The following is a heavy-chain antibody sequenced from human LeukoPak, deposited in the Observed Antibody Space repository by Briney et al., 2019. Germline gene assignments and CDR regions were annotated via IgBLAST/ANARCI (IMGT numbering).Heavy chain of an antibody. CDR1: GFTFSNYE. CDR3: AKGSHSYGYGYYMDV. J-gene: IGHJ6*03. D-gene: IGHD5-18*01. CDR2: ISGSGGST. V-gene: IGHV3-23*01. Sequence: GGSLRLSCAASGFTFSNYEMNWVRQAPGKGLEWVSAISGSGGSTYYADSVKGRFTISRDNSKNTLYLQMNSLRAEDTAVYYCAKGSHSYGYGYYMDVWGKGTTVTVSS.